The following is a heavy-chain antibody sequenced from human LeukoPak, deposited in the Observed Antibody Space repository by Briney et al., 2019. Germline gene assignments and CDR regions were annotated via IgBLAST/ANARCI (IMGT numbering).Heavy chain of an antibody. J-gene: IGHJ3*02. CDR1: GFTFSSYS. V-gene: IGHV3-21*01. Sequence: GGSLRLSCAASGFTFSSYSMSWVRQAPGKGLEWVSTISSSTSYIYYADSVKGRFTISRDNAKNSLYLQMNSLRAEDTAVYYCARVGYCATTSCRTAFDIWGQGTMVTVSS. D-gene: IGHD2-2*01. CDR3: ARVGYCATTSCRTAFDI. CDR2: ISSSTSYI.